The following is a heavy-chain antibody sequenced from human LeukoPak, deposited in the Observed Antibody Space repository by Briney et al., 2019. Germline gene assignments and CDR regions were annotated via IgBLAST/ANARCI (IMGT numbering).Heavy chain of an antibody. Sequence: GGSLRLSCAASGFTFSTYAISGLRQAPAKGREWVSGLSGSGFILPYYADSVKGRFTISRDNAKKSLYLQMNSLRAEDTAVYYCARERLHYDFWSGYSFDYWGQGTLVTVSS. CDR2: LSGSGFILP. V-gene: IGHV3-23*01. D-gene: IGHD3-3*01. CDR3: ARERLHYDFWSGYSFDY. J-gene: IGHJ4*02. CDR1: GFTFSTYA.